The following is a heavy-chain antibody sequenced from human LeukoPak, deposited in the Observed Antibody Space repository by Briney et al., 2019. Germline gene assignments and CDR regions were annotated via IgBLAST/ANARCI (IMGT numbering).Heavy chain of an antibody. V-gene: IGHV4-59*08. CDR2: IYSSGHT. CDR3: ARHFSGAAAPLPFDY. J-gene: IGHJ4*02. CDR1: GGSISNYY. D-gene: IGHD6-13*01. Sequence: KPSETLSLTCTVSGGSISNYYWSWIRQPPGKGLEWIGYIYSSGHTDYNPSLKSRVTISVDTSKNQFSLNLMSVTAADTAVYYCARHFSGAAAPLPFDYWGQGTLVTVSS.